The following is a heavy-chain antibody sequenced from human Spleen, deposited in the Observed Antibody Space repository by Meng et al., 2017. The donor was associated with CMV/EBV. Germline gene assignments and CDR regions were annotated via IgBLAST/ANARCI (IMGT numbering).Heavy chain of an antibody. J-gene: IGHJ4*02. CDR3: ATTDSSSPLDY. V-gene: IGHV3-23*01. CDR1: GFTFSSYA. Sequence: GGSLRLSCAASGFTFSSYAMSWVRQAPGKGLEWVSAISGSGGSTYYTDSVKGRFTISRDNSKNTLYLQMNSLRAEDTAVYYCATTDSSSPLDYWGQGTLVTVSS. D-gene: IGHD6-13*01. CDR2: ISGSGGST.